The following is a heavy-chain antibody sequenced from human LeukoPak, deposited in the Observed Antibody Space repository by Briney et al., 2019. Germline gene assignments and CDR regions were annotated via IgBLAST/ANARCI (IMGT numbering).Heavy chain of an antibody. V-gene: IGHV4-34*01. D-gene: IGHD3-10*01. CDR3: ARGTQTYYYGSGSSLGFDY. J-gene: IGHJ4*02. Sequence: SETLSLTCTVSGGSISSYYWSWIRQPPGKGLEWIGEINHSGSTNYNPSLKSRVTISVDTSKSQFSLKLSSVTAADTAVYYCARGTQTYYYGSGSSLGFDYWGQGTLVTVSS. CDR1: GGSISSYY. CDR2: INHSGST.